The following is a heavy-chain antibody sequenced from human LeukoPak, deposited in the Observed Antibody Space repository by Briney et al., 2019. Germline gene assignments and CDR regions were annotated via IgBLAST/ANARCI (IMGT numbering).Heavy chain of an antibody. D-gene: IGHD2-2*01. CDR1: GLTFSNSW. J-gene: IGHJ4*02. V-gene: IGHV3-74*01. CDR3: AREGLNCSSSSCQRATFDY. CDR2: INGDGKST. Sequence: PGGSLRLSCATSGLTFSNSWMHWVRKVPGKGLVGFSRINGDGKSTRNTDSVEGRFTISRDNAKNTLYLQMNSLRAEDTAVYYCAREGLNCSSSSCQRATFDYWGQGTLVTVSS.